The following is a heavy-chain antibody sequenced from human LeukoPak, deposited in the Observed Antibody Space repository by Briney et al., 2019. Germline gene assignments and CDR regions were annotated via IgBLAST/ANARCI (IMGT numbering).Heavy chain of an antibody. D-gene: IGHD2-2*01. J-gene: IGHJ4*02. Sequence: SETLSLTCTVSGGSISSDYWSWTRQPPGKGLEWIGYIYYSGSTNYNPSLKSRVTISVDTSKNQFSLKLSSVTAADTAVYYCARTDIVVVPAAFYFDYWGQGTLVTVSS. CDR3: ARTDIVVVPAAFYFDY. CDR2: IYYSGST. CDR1: GGSISSDY. V-gene: IGHV4-59*01.